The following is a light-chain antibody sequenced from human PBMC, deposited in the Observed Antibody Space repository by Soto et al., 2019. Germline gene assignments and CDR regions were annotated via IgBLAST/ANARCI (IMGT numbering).Light chain of an antibody. CDR2: TGS. Sequence: DIQMTQSPSYVSASVGDRVTITCRASQGIKNWLAWYQQKPGKAPNLLIYTGSSLQSGVPSRFSGTGSGTDFTLTINSLQPEDFATYYCQQYDNLPLTFGQGTRLEI. V-gene: IGKV1-12*01. CDR3: QQYDNLPLT. CDR1: QGIKNW. J-gene: IGKJ5*01.